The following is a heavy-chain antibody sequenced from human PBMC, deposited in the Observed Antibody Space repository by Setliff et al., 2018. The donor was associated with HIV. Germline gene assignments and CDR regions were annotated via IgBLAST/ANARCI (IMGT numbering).Heavy chain of an antibody. V-gene: IGHV4-4*08. J-gene: IGHJ6*03. Sequence: SETLSLTCPVSGGSISSYYWSWSRQPPGKGLEWIGYIYTSGSTNYNPSLKSRVTISVDTSKNQFSLKLSSVPAADTAVYYCASLLYYYGSGAGYYMDVWGKGTTVTVSS. CDR1: GGSISSYY. D-gene: IGHD3-10*01. CDR3: ASLLYYYGSGAGYYMDV. CDR2: IYTSGST.